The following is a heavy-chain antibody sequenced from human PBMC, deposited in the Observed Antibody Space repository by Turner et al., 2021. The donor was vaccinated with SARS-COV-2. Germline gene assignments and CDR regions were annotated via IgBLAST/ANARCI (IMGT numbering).Heavy chain of an antibody. CDR2: IYYSWST. CDR1: GGPISSSSYY. CDR3: ASPGGNSGWFFAYDI. J-gene: IGHJ3*02. V-gene: IGHV4-39*01. D-gene: IGHD6-19*01. Sequence: QLQLQESGPGLVKPSETLSLTCTVSGGPISSSSYYWGWIRQPPGKGLEWIGIIYYSWSTYYNPALKSRVTISVDTSKNQFSLKLNSVTAADTAVYYCASPGGNSGWFFAYDIWGQGTMVTVSS.